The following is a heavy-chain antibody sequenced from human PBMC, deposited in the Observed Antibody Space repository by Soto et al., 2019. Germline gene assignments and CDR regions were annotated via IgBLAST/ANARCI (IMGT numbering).Heavy chain of an antibody. J-gene: IGHJ4*02. V-gene: IGHV3-23*01. CDR3: AKLTGQQLDDNDY. Sequence: GGSLRLSCAAAGGTCSGYARSWVRQAPGKGLEWVSAISGSGGSTYYADSVKGRFTISRDNSKNTLYLQMNSLRAEDTAVYYCAKLTGQQLDDNDYWGQGTLVTVS. CDR1: GGTCSGYA. D-gene: IGHD6-13*01. CDR2: ISGSGGST.